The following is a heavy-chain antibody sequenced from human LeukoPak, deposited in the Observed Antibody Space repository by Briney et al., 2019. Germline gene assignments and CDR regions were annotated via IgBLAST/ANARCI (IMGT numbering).Heavy chain of an antibody. D-gene: IGHD2-8*01. CDR3: ARGLPLGYCTYGVCYPPKHFDL. CDR1: GYSFTSYD. V-gene: IGHV1-8*01. Sequence: ASVKVSCNASGYSFTSYDINWVRQAPGQGPEWMGWVNPKTGNTGYKQKFQARVTITRDTSISAAYMDLSSLTSDDTAVYFCARGLPLGYCTYGVCYPPKHFDLWGQGTLVTVSS. CDR2: VNPKTGNT. J-gene: IGHJ4*02.